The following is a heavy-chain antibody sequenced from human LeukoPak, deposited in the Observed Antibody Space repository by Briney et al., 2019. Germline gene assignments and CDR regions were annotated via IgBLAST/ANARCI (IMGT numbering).Heavy chain of an antibody. J-gene: IGHJ6*03. CDR2: IYYSGST. CDR3: ARNPSARRSSYYYYYYMDV. Sequence: SETLSLTCTVSGGSISSNYWTWIRQPPGKGLEWIGYIYYSGSTNYNPSLKSRVTISVDTSKNQFSLKLSSVTAADTAVYYCARNPSARRSSYYYYYYMDVWGKGTTVTVSS. V-gene: IGHV4-59*01. CDR1: GGSISSNY.